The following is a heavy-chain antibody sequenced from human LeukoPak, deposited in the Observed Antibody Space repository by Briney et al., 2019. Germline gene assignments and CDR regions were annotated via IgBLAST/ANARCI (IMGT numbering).Heavy chain of an antibody. J-gene: IGHJ4*02. CDR2: ITWNGDSP. V-gene: IGHV3-20*01. CDR3: ARWSSIKVAATENY. D-gene: IGHD6-19*01. CDR1: GFTFDDYG. Sequence: GGSLRLSCAASGFTFDDYGMSWVRQAPGKGLEWVSGITWNGDSPGYADSVKGRFTISRDNAKNSLYLQMNSLRAEDTALYHCARWSSIKVAATENYWGQGTLVTVSS.